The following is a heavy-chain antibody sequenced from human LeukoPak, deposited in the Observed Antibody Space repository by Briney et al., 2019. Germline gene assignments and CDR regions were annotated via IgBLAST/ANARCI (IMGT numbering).Heavy chain of an antibody. CDR1: GYSISSGYY. V-gene: IGHV4-38-2*02. D-gene: IGHD3-9*01. J-gene: IGHJ4*02. CDR3: AAMMRSYVTIFWP. CDR2: IYHSGST. Sequence: SETLSLTCTVSGYSISSGYYWGWIRQPPGKGLEWIGSIYHSGSTYYNQSLKSRVTISVDTPKNQFSLKLSSVTAADTAVYYCAAMMRSYVTIFWPWGQGTLVTVSS.